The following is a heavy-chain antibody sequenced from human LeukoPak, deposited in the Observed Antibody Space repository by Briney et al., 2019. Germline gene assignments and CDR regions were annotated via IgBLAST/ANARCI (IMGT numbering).Heavy chain of an antibody. CDR3: ATPLDYYDRSDSHQGGD. CDR1: AFTFNSYA. CDR2: ISGSGANT. D-gene: IGHD3-22*01. J-gene: IGHJ4*02. Sequence: GGSLRLSCAASAFTFNSYAMSWVRQAPGKGLEWVSAISGSGANTYYADSVKGRFTISRDNSKNTLYLQMNNLRAEDTAVYYCATPLDYYDRSDSHQGGDWGQGTLVTVSS. V-gene: IGHV3-23*01.